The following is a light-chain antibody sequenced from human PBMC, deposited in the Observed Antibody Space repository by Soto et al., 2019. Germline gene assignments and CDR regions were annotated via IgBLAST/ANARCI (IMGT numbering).Light chain of an antibody. CDR2: DVS. CDR1: SSDVGGYNY. V-gene: IGLV2-14*01. J-gene: IGLJ1*01. CDR3: SSYTSSSTYA. Sequence: QSVLTQPASVSGSPGQSITISCTGTSSDVGGYNYVSWYQQHPGKAPKLMIYDVSNRPSGVSNRFSGSKSGNTASLTISGLQAEDEADHYCSSYTSSSTYALGTGTKVTVL.